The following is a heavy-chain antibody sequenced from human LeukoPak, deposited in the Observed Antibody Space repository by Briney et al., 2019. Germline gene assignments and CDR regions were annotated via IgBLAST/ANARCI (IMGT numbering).Heavy chain of an antibody. J-gene: IGHJ3*02. CDR1: GFTFSSYS. D-gene: IGHD3-22*01. Sequence: PGGSLRLSCAASGFTFSSYSMNWVRQAPGKGLEWVSSISSSSYIYYADSVKGRFTISRDNAKNSLYLQMNSLRAEDTAVYYCARDFYYDSGGSRVDTFDIWGQGAMVTVSS. CDR2: ISSSSYI. V-gene: IGHV3-21*01. CDR3: ARDFYYDSGGSRVDTFDI.